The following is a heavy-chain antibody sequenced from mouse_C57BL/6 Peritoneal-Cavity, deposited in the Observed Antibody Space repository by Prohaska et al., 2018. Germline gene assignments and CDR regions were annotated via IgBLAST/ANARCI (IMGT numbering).Heavy chain of an antibody. J-gene: IGHJ3*01. CDR2: IDPSDSYT. V-gene: IGHV1-69*01. CDR3: ARGGGYDYDERTWFAY. CDR1: GYTFTSYW. D-gene: IGHD2-4*01. Sequence: QVQLQQPGAELVMPGASVKLSCKASGYTFTSYWMHWVKQRPGQGLEWIGEIDPSDSYTNYNQKFKGKATLTVDKSSSTAYMQLSSLTSEDSAGYYCARGGGYDYDERTWFAYWGQGTLVTVSA.